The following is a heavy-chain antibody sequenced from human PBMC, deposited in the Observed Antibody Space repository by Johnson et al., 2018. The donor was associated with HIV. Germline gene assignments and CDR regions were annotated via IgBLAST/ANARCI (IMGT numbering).Heavy chain of an antibody. V-gene: IGHV3-13*01. D-gene: IGHD3-22*01. J-gene: IGHJ3*02. Sequence: VQLVESGGGVVRPGGSLRLSCAASGFTFSSYDMHWVRQATGKGLEWVSAIGTAGDTYYPGSVKGRFTISRDNSKNTLYLQMNSLRAEDTALYYCTQGGGYGEDDAFDIWGQGTMVTVSS. CDR1: GFTFSSYD. CDR2: IGTAGDT. CDR3: TQGGGYGEDDAFDI.